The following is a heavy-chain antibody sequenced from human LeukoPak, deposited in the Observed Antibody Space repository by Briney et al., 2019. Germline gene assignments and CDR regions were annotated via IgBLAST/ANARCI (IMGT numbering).Heavy chain of an antibody. CDR3: ARPFYYDSGGYFAPLGH. CDR1: GYNFISYW. Sequence: GESLKISCEGSGYNFISYWIGWVRQMPGKGLEWIGIIHPDDSDTRYSPSFQGQVTISADKSISTAYLQWSSLKASDTAMYYCARPFYYDSGGYFAPLGHWGQGTLVTVSS. CDR2: IHPDDSDT. D-gene: IGHD3-22*01. J-gene: IGHJ4*02. V-gene: IGHV5-51*01.